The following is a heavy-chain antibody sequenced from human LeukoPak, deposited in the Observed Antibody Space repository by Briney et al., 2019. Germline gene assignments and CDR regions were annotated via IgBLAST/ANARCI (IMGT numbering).Heavy chain of an antibody. D-gene: IGHD3-9*01. CDR3: ARGRYDILTGHYYFDY. V-gene: IGHV3-74*01. Sequence: QSGGSLRLSCAASGFTFSSYWMHWVRQAPGKGLVWVSRINSDGSSTIYADSVKGRFTISRDNAKNTLYLQMNSLRAEDTAVYYCARGRYDILTGHYYFDYWGQGTQVTVSS. J-gene: IGHJ4*02. CDR1: GFTFSSYW. CDR2: INSDGSST.